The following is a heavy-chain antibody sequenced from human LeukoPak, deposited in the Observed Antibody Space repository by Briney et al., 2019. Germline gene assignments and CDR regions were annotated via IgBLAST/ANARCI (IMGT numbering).Heavy chain of an antibody. CDR1: GFTFSSYA. CDR3: AKYCSSTSCPAYYFDY. J-gene: IGHJ4*02. D-gene: IGHD2-2*01. CDR2: ISGSGGST. Sequence: PGGSLRLSCAASGFTFSSYAMSWVRQAPGKGLEWVSAISGSGGSTYYADSVKGRFTISRDDSKNTLYLQMNSLRSEDTAVYYCAKYCSSTSCPAYYFDYWGQGTPVTVSS. V-gene: IGHV3-23*01.